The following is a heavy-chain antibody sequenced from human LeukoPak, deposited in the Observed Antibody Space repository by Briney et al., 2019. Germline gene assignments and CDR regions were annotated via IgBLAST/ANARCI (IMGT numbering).Heavy chain of an antibody. D-gene: IGHD3-22*01. J-gene: IGHJ4*02. CDR2: INSDGSSI. Sequence: GGSLRLSCAASGFTFSSYWMHWVRQAPGKGLVWVSRINSDGSSISYADSVKGRFTISRDNAKNTLYLQMNSLRAEDTAVYYCARGAAINYYDSSGHFDYWGQGTLVTVSS. CDR1: GFTFSSYW. V-gene: IGHV3-74*01. CDR3: ARGAAINYYDSSGHFDY.